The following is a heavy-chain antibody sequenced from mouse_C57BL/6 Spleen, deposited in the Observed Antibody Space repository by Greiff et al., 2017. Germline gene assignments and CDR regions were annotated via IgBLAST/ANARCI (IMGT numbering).Heavy chain of an antibody. CDR2: IWRGGST. J-gene: IGHJ4*01. CDR1: GFSLTSYG. CDR3: AKVTTVVGYYAMDY. V-gene: IGHV2-5*01. D-gene: IGHD1-1*01. Sequence: QVQLQQSGPGLVQPSQSLSITCTVSGFSLTSYGVHWVRQSPGKGLEWLGVIWRGGSTDYNAAFMSRLSITKDNSKSQVFFKMNSLEADDTAIYYCAKVTTVVGYYAMDYWGQGTSVTVSS.